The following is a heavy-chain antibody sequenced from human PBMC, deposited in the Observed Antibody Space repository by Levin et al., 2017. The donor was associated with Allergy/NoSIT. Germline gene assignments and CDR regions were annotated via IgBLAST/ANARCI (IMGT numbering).Heavy chain of an antibody. CDR2: ISGSAGTT. J-gene: IGHJ4*02. CDR3: AKDALYTPLI. V-gene: IGHV3-23*01. D-gene: IGHD1-14*01. Sequence: GGSLRLSCAASGFTFSNDAMRWVRQAPGKGLEWVSVISGSAGTTYYADSVKGRFTISRDNSKNTLYLRMNSLRAEDTAIYYCAKDALYTPLIWGQGTLVTVSS. CDR1: GFTFSNDA.